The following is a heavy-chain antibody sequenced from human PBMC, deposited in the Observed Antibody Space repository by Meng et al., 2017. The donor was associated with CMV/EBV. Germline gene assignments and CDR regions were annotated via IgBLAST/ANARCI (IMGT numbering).Heavy chain of an antibody. J-gene: IGHJ6*02. CDR1: GYTFTSYG. CDR3: ARVPAAKSSLYYYYGMDV. V-gene: IGHV1-46*01. D-gene: IGHD2-2*01. CDR2: INPSGGST. Sequence: ASVKVSCKASGYTFTSYGISWVRQAPGQGLEWMGIINPSGGSTSYAQKFQGRVTMTRDTSTSTVYMELSSLRSEDTAVYYCARVPAAKSSLYYYYGMDVWGQGTTVTVSS.